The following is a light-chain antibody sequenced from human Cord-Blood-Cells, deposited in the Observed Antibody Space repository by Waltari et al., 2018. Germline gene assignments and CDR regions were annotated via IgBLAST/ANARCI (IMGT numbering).Light chain of an antibody. V-gene: IGKV3-11*01. J-gene: IGKJ4*01. CDR3: QQRSNWPPGLT. Sequence: EIVLTPSPPTLSLSPGERATLSCRASQRVSSYLAWYQQKPGTAPRLLIYDASNRATGIPARFSGSGSGTDFTLTISSLEPEDFAVYYCQQRSNWPPGLTFGGGTKVEIK. CDR1: QRVSSY. CDR2: DAS.